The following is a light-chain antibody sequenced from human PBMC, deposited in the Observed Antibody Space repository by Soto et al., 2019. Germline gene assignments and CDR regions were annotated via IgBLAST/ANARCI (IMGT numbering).Light chain of an antibody. V-gene: IGKV1-27*01. CDR1: QVISNY. CDR2: AAS. CDR3: QKYNSAPRT. J-gene: IGKJ1*01. Sequence: DIQMTQSPSSLSASVGDRVTITCRASQVISNYLAWYQQKPGKVPMLLIYAASPLQSGVPSRFSGSGSGTDFTLTISSLQPEDVATYYCQKYNSAPRTFGQGTKVEIK.